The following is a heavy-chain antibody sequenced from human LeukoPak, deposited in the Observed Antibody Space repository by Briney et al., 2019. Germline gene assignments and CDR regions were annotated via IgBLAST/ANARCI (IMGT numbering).Heavy chain of an antibody. J-gene: IGHJ4*02. D-gene: IGHD5-18*01. CDR3: ARGDTWVDY. CDR2: INYSGST. Sequence: PSETLSLTCTVSGGSISSYYWSWIRQPPGKGLEWIGYINYSGSTNYNPSLKSRVTISVDTSKNQFSLKLSSVTAADTAVYYCARGDTWVDYWGQGTLVTISS. V-gene: IGHV4-59*01. CDR1: GGSISSYY.